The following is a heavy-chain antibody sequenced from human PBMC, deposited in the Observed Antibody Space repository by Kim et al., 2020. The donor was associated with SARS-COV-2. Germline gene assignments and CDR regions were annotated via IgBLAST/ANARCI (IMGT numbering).Heavy chain of an antibody. J-gene: IGHJ4*02. D-gene: IGHD5-18*01. CDR3: ARDGDGYTKYFDS. V-gene: IGHV4-39*07. Sequence: YHPSLKSRVSISIHTSKNQFSLRLTSVTAADTALYYCARDGDGYTKYFDSWGQGTLVTVSS.